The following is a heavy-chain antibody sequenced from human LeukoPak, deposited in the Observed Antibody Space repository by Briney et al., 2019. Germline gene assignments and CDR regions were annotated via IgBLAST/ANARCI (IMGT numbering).Heavy chain of an antibody. CDR3: ARRSQWLAYDY. CDR1: GGSISSSNW. D-gene: IGHD6-19*01. J-gene: IGHJ4*02. Sequence: SGTLSLTCAVSGGSISSSNWWSWVRQPPGKGLEWIGEIYHSGSTNYNPSLKSRVTISVDTSKNQFSLKLSSVTAADTAVYYCARRSQWLAYDYWGQGTLVTVSS. V-gene: IGHV4-4*02. CDR2: IYHSGST.